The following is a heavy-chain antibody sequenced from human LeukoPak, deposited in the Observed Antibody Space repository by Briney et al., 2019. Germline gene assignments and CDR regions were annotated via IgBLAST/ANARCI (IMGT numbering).Heavy chain of an antibody. Sequence: SETLSLTCTVSGGSISSTTYYWAWIRQPPGKGLEWIGSIYKTGSTNYSPSLKGRVTISVDTSKNQFSLKLSSVTAADTAVYYCARQSLADRFFDYWGQGTLVTVSS. J-gene: IGHJ4*02. V-gene: IGHV4-39*07. CDR2: IYKTGST. CDR1: GGSISSTTYY. D-gene: IGHD3-22*01. CDR3: ARQSLADRFFDY.